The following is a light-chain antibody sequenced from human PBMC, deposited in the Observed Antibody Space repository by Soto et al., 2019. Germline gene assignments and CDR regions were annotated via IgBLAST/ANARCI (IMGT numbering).Light chain of an antibody. CDR1: SGHSTYA. J-gene: IGLJ2*01. V-gene: IGLV4-69*01. Sequence: QPVLTQSPSASASLGASVKLTCTLSSGHSTYAIAWHQQQPEKGPRYLMKLNSDGSHSKGDGIPDRFSGSSSGAERYLTISSLQSEDEVDYYCQTWGTGIQVIFGGGTKLTVL. CDR2: LNSDGSH. CDR3: QTWGTGIQVI.